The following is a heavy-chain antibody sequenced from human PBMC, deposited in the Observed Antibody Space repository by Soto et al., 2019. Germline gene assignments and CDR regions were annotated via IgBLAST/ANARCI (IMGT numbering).Heavy chain of an antibody. Sequence: QVQLVQSGAEVKRPGASVKVSCETSGYTFIGYYVHWLRQVPGQGLEWMGWINPNNGGTKYAQRFQGRLTMTRDTSINTAYMELSRLTTDDTAVYYCARRRGNYPITEFLQYWGQGTLITVSP. CDR3: ARRRGNYPITEFLQY. CDR2: INPNNGGT. V-gene: IGHV1-2*02. D-gene: IGHD3-10*01. CDR1: GYTFIGYY. J-gene: IGHJ1*01.